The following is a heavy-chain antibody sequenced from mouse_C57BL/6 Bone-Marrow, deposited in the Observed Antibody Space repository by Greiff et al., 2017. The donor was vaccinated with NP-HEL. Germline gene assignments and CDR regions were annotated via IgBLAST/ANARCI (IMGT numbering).Heavy chain of an antibody. CDR3: TTSGGFAY. D-gene: IGHD1-3*01. V-gene: IGHV14-4*01. J-gene: IGHJ3*01. Sequence: EVKLQQSGAELVRPGASVKLSCTASGFNIKDDYMHWVKQRPEQGLEWIGWIDPENGDTEYASKFQGKATITADTSSNTAYLQLSSLTSEDTAVYYCTTSGGFAYWGQGTLVTVSA. CDR2: IDPENGDT. CDR1: GFNIKDDY.